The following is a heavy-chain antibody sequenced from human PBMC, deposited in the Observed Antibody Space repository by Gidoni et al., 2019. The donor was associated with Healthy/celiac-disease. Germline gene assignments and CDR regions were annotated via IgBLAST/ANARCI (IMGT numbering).Heavy chain of an antibody. CDR3: AKLNYDFWSGYYSFDY. CDR1: GFTFSSYA. Sequence: EVQLLESGGGLVQPGGSLRLSCAASGFTFSSYAMSWVRQAPGKGLEWVSAISGSGGSTYYADSVKGRFTISRDNSKNTLYLQMNSLRAEDTAVYYCAKLNYDFWSGYYSFDYWGQGTLVTVSS. V-gene: IGHV3-23*01. CDR2: ISGSGGST. J-gene: IGHJ4*02. D-gene: IGHD3-3*01.